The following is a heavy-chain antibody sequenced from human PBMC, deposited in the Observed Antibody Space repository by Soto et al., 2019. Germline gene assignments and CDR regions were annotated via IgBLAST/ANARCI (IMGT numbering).Heavy chain of an antibody. CDR2: IIPVFGTT. V-gene: IGHV1-69*06. J-gene: IGHJ2*01. D-gene: IGHD3-22*01. CDR1: GGTFSNYA. Sequence: QVQLVQSGAEVKKPGSSVKVSCRASGGTFSNYAISWVRQAPGQGLEWMGNIIPVFGTTNFARKFLGRVTITADKSTGTAYKELSSLRSEDTAVYYCARDYYDGRGYYSWYFALWGRGTLVTVSS. CDR3: ARDYYDGRGYYSWYFAL.